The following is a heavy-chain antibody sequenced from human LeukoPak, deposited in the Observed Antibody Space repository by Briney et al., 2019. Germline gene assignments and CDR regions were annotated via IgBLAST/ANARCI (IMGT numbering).Heavy chain of an antibody. V-gene: IGHV3-21*01. CDR3: AREGGYSYGSHAFDI. CDR2: ISSSSSYI. Sequence: PGGSLRLSCAPSGFTFSSYSMNWVRQAPGKGLEWVSSISSSSSYIYYADSVKGRVTISRDNAKNSLYLQMNSLRAEDTAVYYCAREGGYSYGSHAFDIWGQGTMVTVSS. D-gene: IGHD5-18*01. CDR1: GFTFSSYS. J-gene: IGHJ3*02.